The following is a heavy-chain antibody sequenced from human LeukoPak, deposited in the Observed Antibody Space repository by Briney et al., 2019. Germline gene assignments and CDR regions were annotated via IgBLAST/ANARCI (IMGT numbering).Heavy chain of an antibody. V-gene: IGHV3-74*01. J-gene: IGHJ4*02. Sequence: GGSLRLSCAASGFTFSSYWMHWVRHAPGKGLVWVSRINSDGSSTSYADSVKGRFTISRDNSKNTLWLQMSSLRVEDSALYYCARDVGVVMYDYWGQGILDTVSS. CDR3: ARDVGVVMYDY. D-gene: IGHD3-3*01. CDR1: GFTFSSYW. CDR2: INSDGSST.